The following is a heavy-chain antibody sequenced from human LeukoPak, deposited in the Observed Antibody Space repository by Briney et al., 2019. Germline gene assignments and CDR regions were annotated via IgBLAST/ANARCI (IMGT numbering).Heavy chain of an antibody. V-gene: IGHV4-39*07. CDR2: INHSGST. CDR1: GASVSGSSNS. J-gene: IGHJ5*02. CDR3: ARGAETRWFDP. Sequence: SETLSLTCSVSGASVSGSSNSWDWIRQPPGKGLEWIGEINHSGSTNYNPSLKSRVTISVDTSKNQFSLKLSSVTAADTAVYYCARGAETRWFDPWGQGTLVTVSS.